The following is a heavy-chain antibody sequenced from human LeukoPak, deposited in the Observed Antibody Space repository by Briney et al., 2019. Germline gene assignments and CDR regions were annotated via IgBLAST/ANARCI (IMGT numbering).Heavy chain of an antibody. D-gene: IGHD3-10*02. CDR3: AELGITMIGGV. CDR1: GFTVNSKY. V-gene: IGHV3-66*01. J-gene: IGHJ6*04. CDR2: LYSGDTT. Sequence: GGSLRLSCAASGFTVNSKYMNWVRQAPGKGLEWVSILYSGDTTHHADSVKGRFVISRDNSKNTLYLQMNSLRAEDTAVYYCAELGITMIGGVWGKGTTVTISS.